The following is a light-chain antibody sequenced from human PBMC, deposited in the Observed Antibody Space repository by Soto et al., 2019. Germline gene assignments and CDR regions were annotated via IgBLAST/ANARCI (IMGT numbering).Light chain of an antibody. J-gene: IGKJ1*01. Sequence: DIQMTPSPSTLSASVGDRVTVTCRASQTIGSWLAWYQQKPGKAPKLLIYKASTLKSGVPSRFSGSGSGTEFTLTISSLQPDDFATYYCQHYNSYSEAFGQGTKVDIK. V-gene: IGKV1-5*03. CDR3: QHYNSYSEA. CDR1: QTIGSW. CDR2: KAS.